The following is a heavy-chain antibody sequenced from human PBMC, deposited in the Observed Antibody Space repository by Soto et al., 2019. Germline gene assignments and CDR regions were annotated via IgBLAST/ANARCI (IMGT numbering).Heavy chain of an antibody. CDR3: ARVSSSWYWGTIDY. J-gene: IGHJ4*02. D-gene: IGHD6-13*01. CDR2: INPNSGGT. CDR1: GYTFTGYY. V-gene: IGHV1-2*04. Sequence: ASVKVSCKASGYTFTGYYMHWVRQAPGQGLEWMGWINPNSGGTNYAQKFQGWVTMTRDTSISTAYMELSRLRSDDTAVYYCARVSSSWYWGTIDYWGQGTLVTVSS.